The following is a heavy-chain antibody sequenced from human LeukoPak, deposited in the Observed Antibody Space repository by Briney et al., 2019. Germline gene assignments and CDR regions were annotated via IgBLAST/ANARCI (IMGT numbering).Heavy chain of an antibody. J-gene: IGHJ6*04. D-gene: IGHD3-10*02. Sequence: PGGSLRLSCTASGFIFSDYVMIWVRQAPGKGLEWVSGITASGDRTYYGDSVKGRFTVSRDNSKNSLYLQMNSLRAEDTAVYYCAELGITMIGGVWGKGTTVTISS. V-gene: IGHV3-23*01. CDR2: ITASGDRT. CDR1: GFIFSDYV. CDR3: AELGITMIGGV.